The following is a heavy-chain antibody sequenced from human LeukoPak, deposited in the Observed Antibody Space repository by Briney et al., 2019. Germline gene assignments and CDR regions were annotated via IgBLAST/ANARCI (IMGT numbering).Heavy chain of an antibody. CDR2: IYWNDDK. CDR1: GFSLSTSKVG. D-gene: IGHD6-19*01. CDR3: AHTSSGDIAVAGTWYYYYGMDV. V-gene: IGHV2-5*01. Sequence: ESGPPLVKPTQTLTLTCTFSGFSLSTSKVGVAWIRQPPGKALEWLALIYWNDDKRYSPSLKSRLTITKDTSKNQVVLTMTNMDPVDTATYYCAHTSSGDIAVAGTWYYYYGMDVWGQGTTVTVSS. J-gene: IGHJ6*02.